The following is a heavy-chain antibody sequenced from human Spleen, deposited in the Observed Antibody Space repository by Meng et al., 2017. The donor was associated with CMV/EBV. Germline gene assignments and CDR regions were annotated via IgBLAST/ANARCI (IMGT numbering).Heavy chain of an antibody. V-gene: IGHV6-1*01. J-gene: IGHJ4*02. Sequence: SETLSLTCVISGDSVSSNSATWNWVRQSPSRGLEWLGRTYYRSNKWFNDYAVSVESRIVIKPDTSRSQFSLQLNSVTPEDTAVYYCVREHASSSYFDYWGQGTLVTVSS. CDR2: TYYRSNKWFN. CDR3: VREHASSSYFDY. D-gene: IGHD6-6*01. CDR1: GDSVSSNSAT.